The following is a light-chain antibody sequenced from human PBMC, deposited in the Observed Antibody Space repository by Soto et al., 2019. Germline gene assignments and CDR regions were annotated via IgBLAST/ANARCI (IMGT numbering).Light chain of an antibody. CDR1: QGISSY. Sequence: DIQLTQSPSFLSASVGDRVTITCRASQGISSYLAWYQQKPGKAPKLLIYAASTLQSGVPSRFSGSGSGTEFALTISSLEPEDFATYYCQQLHSYPRRFTFGPGTKVDIK. CDR3: QQLHSYPRRFT. CDR2: AAS. V-gene: IGKV1-9*01. J-gene: IGKJ3*01.